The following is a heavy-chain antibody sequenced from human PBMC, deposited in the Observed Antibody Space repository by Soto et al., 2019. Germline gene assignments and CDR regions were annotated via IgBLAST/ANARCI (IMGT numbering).Heavy chain of an antibody. D-gene: IGHD1-1*01. CDR2: INPSGGST. V-gene: IGHV1-46*03. CDR3: ARSNGNDVSYFDY. J-gene: IGHJ4*02. CDR1: GYTFTSYY. Sequence: QVQLVQSGAEVKKPGASVKVSCKASGYTFTSYYFHWVRQAPGQGLEWVGLINPSGGSTTYARKLQGRVTXTXDXGTNTVYMELSRLRSEATAVYFCARSNGNDVSYFDYWGQGTLVTVSS.